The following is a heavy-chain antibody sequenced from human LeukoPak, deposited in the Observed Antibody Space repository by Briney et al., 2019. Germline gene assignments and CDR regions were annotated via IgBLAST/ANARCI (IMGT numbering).Heavy chain of an antibody. CDR2: IYYSGST. V-gene: IGHV4-31*03. J-gene: IGHJ5*02. Sequence: KPSETLSLTCTVSGGSIRSGGYYWSWIRQHPGKGLEWLGYIYYSGSTYYNPSLKCRVTISVDTSKNQFSLKLSSVTAADTAVYYCAREFRNWNYVDPWGQGTLVTVSS. CDR3: AREFRNWNYVDP. D-gene: IGHD1-7*01. CDR1: GGSIRSGGYY.